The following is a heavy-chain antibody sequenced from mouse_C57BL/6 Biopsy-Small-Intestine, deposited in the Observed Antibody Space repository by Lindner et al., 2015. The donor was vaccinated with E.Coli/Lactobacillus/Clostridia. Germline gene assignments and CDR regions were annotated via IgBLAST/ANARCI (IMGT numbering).Heavy chain of an antibody. V-gene: IGHV1-14*01. D-gene: IGHD2-13*01. CDR1: GYTFTSYV. CDR2: INPYNDGT. Sequence: VQLQESGPELVKPGASVKMSCKASGYTFTSYVMHWVKQKPGQGLEWIGYINPYNDGTKYNEKFKGKATLTSDKSSSTAYMELSSLTSEDSAVYYCAREGYYGDHAMDYWGQGTSVTVSS. CDR3: AREGYYGDHAMDY. J-gene: IGHJ4*01.